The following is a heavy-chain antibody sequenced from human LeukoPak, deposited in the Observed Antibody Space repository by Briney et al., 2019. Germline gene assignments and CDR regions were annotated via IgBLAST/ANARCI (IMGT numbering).Heavy chain of an antibody. V-gene: IGHV3-7*01. Sequence: GGSLRLSCAASGFTFSSYWMTWDRQAPGKGLEWLANIKEDGSIQYYLDSVRGRFTISRDNAKTSVYLQLNSLRAEDTAVYYCARDGGYHSSGPFDYWGQGTLVTVSS. D-gene: IGHD3-22*01. CDR2: IKEDGSIQ. J-gene: IGHJ4*02. CDR3: ARDGGYHSSGPFDY. CDR1: GFTFSSYW.